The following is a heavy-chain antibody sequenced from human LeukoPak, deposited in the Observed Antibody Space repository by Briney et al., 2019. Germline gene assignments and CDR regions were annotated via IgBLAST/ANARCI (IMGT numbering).Heavy chain of an antibody. CDR3: ARVMNYFDS. J-gene: IGHJ4*02. V-gene: IGHV4-38-2*02. Sequence: SETLFLTCTVSGYSISSGYYWGWIRPPPGKGVEWIGSIYHSGSTYYNPSLKSRVTISVDTSKNQLSLKLGSVTAADTAVYYCARVMNYFDSWGQGTLVTVSS. CDR2: IYHSGST. CDR1: GYSISSGYY.